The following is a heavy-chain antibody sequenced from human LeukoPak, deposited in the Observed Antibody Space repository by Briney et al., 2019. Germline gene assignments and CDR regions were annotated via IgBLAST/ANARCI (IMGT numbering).Heavy chain of an antibody. J-gene: IGHJ4*02. CDR1: GGSISSYY. V-gene: IGHV4-59*01. D-gene: IGHD3-22*01. Sequence: SETLSLTCTVSGGSISSYYWSWIRQPPGKGLEWIGYIYYSGSTNYNPSLKGRVTISVDTSKNQFSLKLSSVTAADTAVYCCARRTYFYDSSGYYFDYWGQGTLVTVSS. CDR2: IYYSGST. CDR3: ARRTYFYDSSGYYFDY.